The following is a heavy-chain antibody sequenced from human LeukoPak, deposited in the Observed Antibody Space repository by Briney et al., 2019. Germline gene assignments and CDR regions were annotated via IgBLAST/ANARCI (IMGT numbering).Heavy chain of an antibody. CDR2: ISGGGGST. CDR1: GFTFTSYS. CDR3: AKGGKWDVTPFNY. J-gene: IGHJ4*02. V-gene: IGHV3-23*01. D-gene: IGHD1-26*01. Sequence: GGSLRLSCAASGFTFTSYSMNWVRQAPGKGLEWVSTISGGGGSTYYADSVKGRFTISRDNSKNTLYLQVSSLRAEDTAVYYCAKGGKWDVTPFNYWGQGTLVTVSS.